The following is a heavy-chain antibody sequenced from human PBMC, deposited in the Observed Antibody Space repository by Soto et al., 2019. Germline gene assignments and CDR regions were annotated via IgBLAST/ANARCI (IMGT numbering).Heavy chain of an antibody. J-gene: IGHJ6*04. Sequence: GGSLRLSCAASGFTFSSYAMSWVRQAPGKGLEWVSAISGSGGSTYYADSVKGRFTISRDNSKNTLYLQMNSLRAEDTAVYYCARDADASGWYHYGMDVWGKGTVVTVSS. D-gene: IGHD6-19*01. CDR1: GFTFSSYA. CDR2: ISGSGGST. CDR3: ARDADASGWYHYGMDV. V-gene: IGHV3-23*01.